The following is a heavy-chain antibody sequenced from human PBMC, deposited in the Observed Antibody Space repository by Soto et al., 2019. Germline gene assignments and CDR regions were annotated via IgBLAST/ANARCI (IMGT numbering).Heavy chain of an antibody. J-gene: IGHJ4*02. CDR1: GFSIGSNNW. CDR3: ARKERKPAAIWN. Sequence: SETLSLTCAVSGFSIGSNNWWGWIRQPPGKGLEWNGNIYYSGTTQFNPSLKSRVTMSIDGAGNQFSLRLSSVTAADTAVYYCARKERKPAAIWNWGQGTLVTVSS. CDR2: IYYSGTT. D-gene: IGHD2-2*01. V-gene: IGHV4-28*01.